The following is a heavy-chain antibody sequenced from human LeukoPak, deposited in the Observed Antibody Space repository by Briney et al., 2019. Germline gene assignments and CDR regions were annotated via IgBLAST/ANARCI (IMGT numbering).Heavy chain of an antibody. CDR1: GGSFSGCY. CDR3: ARRKYCSSTSCYLDYYYYMDV. J-gene: IGHJ6*03. Sequence: PSETLSLTCAVYGGSFSGCYWSWIRQPPGKGLEWIGEINHSGSTNYNPSLKSRVTISVDTSKNQFSLKLSSVTAADTAVYYCARRKYCSSTSCYLDYYYYMDVWGKGTTVTVSS. CDR2: INHSGST. D-gene: IGHD2-2*01. V-gene: IGHV4-34*01.